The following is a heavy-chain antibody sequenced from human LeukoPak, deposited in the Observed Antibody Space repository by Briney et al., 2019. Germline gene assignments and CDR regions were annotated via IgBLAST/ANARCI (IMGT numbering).Heavy chain of an antibody. V-gene: IGHV3-7*01. J-gene: IGHJ6*04. D-gene: IGHD3-10*02. CDR3: AELGITMIGGV. Sequence: GGSLRLSCAASGFTFSSYWMSWVRQAPGKGLEWVANIKEDGSERYYVDSVKGRFTISRDNAKNSLYLQMNSLRAEDTAVYYCAELGITMIGGVWGKGTTVTISS. CDR2: IKEDGSER. CDR1: GFTFSSYW.